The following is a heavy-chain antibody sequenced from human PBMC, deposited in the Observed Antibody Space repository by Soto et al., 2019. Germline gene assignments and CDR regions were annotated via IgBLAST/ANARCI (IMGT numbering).Heavy chain of an antibody. V-gene: IGHV1-69*08. Sequence: QVQLVQSGAEVKKPGSSVKVSCRASGDTFSSYTVNWVRQAPGRGLEWLGRIIPVLGTTDYAQKFKGRVTITADKSTNIVYMELSSLRSDARAVYYCARRRYCGYDCYHKHYYGMDVWGQGTTVTVAS. D-gene: IGHD2-21*02. J-gene: IGHJ6*02. CDR1: GDTFSSYT. CDR2: IIPVLGTT. CDR3: ARRRYCGYDCYHKHYYGMDV.